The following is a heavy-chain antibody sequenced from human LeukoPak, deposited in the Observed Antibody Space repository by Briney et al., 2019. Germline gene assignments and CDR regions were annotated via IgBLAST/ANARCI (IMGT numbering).Heavy chain of an antibody. CDR3: ARGLWRDAFDI. CDR2: IFYSGST. D-gene: IGHD1-1*01. Sequence: SATLSLTCTVSGGSITTYYWSWIREPPGKGLEWIGYIFYSGSTSYNPSLNSRLTISIDTSQNHFSLKLGSVTAADTAMYYCARGLWRDAFDIWGQGTMVTASS. V-gene: IGHV4-59*01. J-gene: IGHJ3*02. CDR1: GGSITTYY.